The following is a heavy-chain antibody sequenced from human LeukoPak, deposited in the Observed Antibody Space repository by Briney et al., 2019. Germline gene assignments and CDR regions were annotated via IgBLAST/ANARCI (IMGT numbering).Heavy chain of an antibody. D-gene: IGHD2-15*01. CDR2: FYISGST. J-gene: IGHJ4*02. V-gene: IGHV4-4*07. Sequence: SETLSLTCTVSGGSISSYYWSWIRQPAGKGLEWIGRFYISGSTNYNPSLKSRVTMSVDTSKSQFSLRLNSVTAADTAVYYCARRGGYCSGGSCYSWGYWSQGTLITVSS. CDR3: ARRGGYCSGGSCYSWGY. CDR1: GGSISSYY.